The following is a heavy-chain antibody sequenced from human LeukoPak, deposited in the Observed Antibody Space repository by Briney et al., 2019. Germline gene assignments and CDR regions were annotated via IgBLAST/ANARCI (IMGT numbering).Heavy chain of an antibody. D-gene: IGHD6-19*01. CDR1: GFIVSNNY. J-gene: IGHJ4*02. Sequence: PGGSLRLSCVASGFIVSNNYMSWVRQAPGKGLEWVSAISGSGGSTYYADSVKGRFTISRDNSKNTLYLQMNSLRAEDTAVYYCARSIAVADTGFDYWGQGTLVTVSS. CDR3: ARSIAVADTGFDY. CDR2: ISGSGGST. V-gene: IGHV3-23*01.